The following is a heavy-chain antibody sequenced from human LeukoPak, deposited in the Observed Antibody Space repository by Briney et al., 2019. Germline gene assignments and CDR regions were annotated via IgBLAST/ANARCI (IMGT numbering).Heavy chain of an antibody. CDR1: GYTFTSYG. CDR2: ISAYNGNT. V-gene: IGHV1-18*01. J-gene: IGHJ4*02. CDR3: ARDLRHYDSSGYLSIDY. D-gene: IGHD3-22*01. Sequence: GASVKVSCKASGYTFTSYGISWVRQAPGQGLEWMGWISAYNGNTNYAQKLQGRVTMTTDTSTSTAYMELRSPRSDDTAVYYCARDLRHYDSSGYLSIDYWGQGTLVTVSS.